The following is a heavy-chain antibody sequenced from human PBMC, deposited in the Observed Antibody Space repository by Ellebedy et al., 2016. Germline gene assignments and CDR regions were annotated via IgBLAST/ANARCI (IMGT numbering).Heavy chain of an antibody. Sequence: WFRQPPGKGLEWIGSIYYSGSTYYNPSLKSRVTISVDTSKNQFSLKLSSVTAADTAVYYCAREDGGDYVPNWFDPWGQGTLVTVSS. CDR3: AREDGGDYVPNWFDP. D-gene: IGHD4-17*01. V-gene: IGHV4-39*07. J-gene: IGHJ5*02. CDR2: IYYSGST.